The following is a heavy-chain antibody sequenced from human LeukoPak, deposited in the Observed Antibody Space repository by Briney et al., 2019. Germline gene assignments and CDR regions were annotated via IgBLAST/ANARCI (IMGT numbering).Heavy chain of an antibody. CDR3: ARTTMVRGMDY. Sequence: PSETLSLTCTVSGGSISSYYWSWIRQPPGKGLEWIGYIYYSGSTNYNPSLKSRVTISVDTSKSQFSLKLSSVTAADTAVYYCARTTMVRGMDYWGQGTLVTVSS. V-gene: IGHV4-59*08. D-gene: IGHD3-10*01. J-gene: IGHJ4*02. CDR1: GGSISSYY. CDR2: IYYSGST.